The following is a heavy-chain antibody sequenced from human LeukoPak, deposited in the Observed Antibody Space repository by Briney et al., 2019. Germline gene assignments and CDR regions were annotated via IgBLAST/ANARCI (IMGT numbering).Heavy chain of an antibody. V-gene: IGHV3-23*01. CDR1: GFTFSSYA. CDR3: AKYSSSWLNFDY. CDR2: IGGTGDST. Sequence: PGGSLRLSCAASGFTFSSYAMSWVRQAPGKGLEWVSSIGGTGDSTYYADSMKGRFTVSRDSSKNTLYLQMNSLRAEDTAVYYCAKYSSSWLNFDYWGQGTLVSVSS. D-gene: IGHD6-13*01. J-gene: IGHJ4*02.